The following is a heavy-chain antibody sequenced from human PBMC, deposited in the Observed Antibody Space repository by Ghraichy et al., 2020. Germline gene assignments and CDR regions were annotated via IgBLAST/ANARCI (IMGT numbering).Heavy chain of an antibody. D-gene: IGHD6-6*01. CDR1: GGSFSGYY. J-gene: IGHJ4*02. V-gene: IGHV4-34*01. CDR3: ARGPGIAIAARTFDY. Sequence: GSLRLSCAVYGGSFSGYYWSWIRQPPGKGLEWIGEINHSGSTNYNPSLKSRVTISVDTSKNQFSLKLSSVTAADTAVYYCARGPGIAIAARTFDYWGQGTLVTVSS. CDR2: INHSGST.